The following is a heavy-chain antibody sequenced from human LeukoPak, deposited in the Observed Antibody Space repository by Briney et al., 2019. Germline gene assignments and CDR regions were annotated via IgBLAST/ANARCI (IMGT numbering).Heavy chain of an antibody. V-gene: IGHV4-30-2*01. Sequence: SQTLSLTCAVSGGSISSGGYSWSWIRQPPGTGLEWIGYIYHSGSTYYNPSLRSRVTISVDRSKNQFSLKLSSVTAADTAVYYCARVSDYGGNDAFDIWGQGTMVTVSS. CDR3: ARVSDYGGNDAFDI. J-gene: IGHJ3*02. CDR2: IYHSGST. CDR1: GGSISSGGYS. D-gene: IGHD4-23*01.